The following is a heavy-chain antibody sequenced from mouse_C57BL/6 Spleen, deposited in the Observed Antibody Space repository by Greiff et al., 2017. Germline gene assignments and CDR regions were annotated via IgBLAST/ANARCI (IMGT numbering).Heavy chain of an antibody. CDR2: INPSSGYT. CDR1: GYTFTSYW. V-gene: IGHV1-7*01. J-gene: IGHJ3*01. D-gene: IGHD2-4*01. Sequence: VQLQESGAELAKPGASVKLSCTASGYTFTSYWMHWVTQRPGQGLEWIGYINPSSGYTKYNQKFKDKATLTADKSSSTAYMQLSSLTYEDSSVDYCARSGDYDEGWFAYWGQGTLVTVSA. CDR3: ARSGDYDEGWFAY.